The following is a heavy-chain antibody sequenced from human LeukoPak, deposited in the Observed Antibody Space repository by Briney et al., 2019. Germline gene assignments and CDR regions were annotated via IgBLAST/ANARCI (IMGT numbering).Heavy chain of an antibody. CDR1: GFTFSTYT. V-gene: IGHV3-21*01. CDR3: ARDLIDYGDYPGAFDI. CDR2: ISGTGNYI. Sequence: GGSLRLSCAASGFTFSTYTMNWVRQAPGKGLEWVSSISGTGNYIYYVDSVQGRFTISRDNANNSLYLQMNSLRAEDTAVYYCARDLIDYGDYPGAFDIWGQGTMVTVSS. J-gene: IGHJ3*02. D-gene: IGHD4-17*01.